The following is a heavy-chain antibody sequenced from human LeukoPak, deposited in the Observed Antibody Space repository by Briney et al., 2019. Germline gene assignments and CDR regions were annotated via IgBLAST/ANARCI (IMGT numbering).Heavy chain of an antibody. Sequence: SETLSLTCTVSGGSTSSYYWSWIRQPPGKGLEWIGYIYYSGSTNYNPSLKSRVTISVDTSKNQFSLKLSSVTAADTAVYYCARAGWEPEGYFDYWGQGTLVTVSS. CDR3: ARAGWEPEGYFDY. CDR1: GGSTSSYY. V-gene: IGHV4-59*01. CDR2: IYYSGST. D-gene: IGHD1-26*01. J-gene: IGHJ4*02.